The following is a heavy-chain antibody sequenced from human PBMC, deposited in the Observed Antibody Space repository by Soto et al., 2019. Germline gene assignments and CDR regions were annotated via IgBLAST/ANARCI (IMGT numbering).Heavy chain of an antibody. Sequence: EVQLVESGGGLVKPGGSLRLSCAASGFSFSNAWMKWVRQAPGKGLEWVGRIKSEANGGTTDHAAAVKGRFIISRDDSKNMLFLQMDSLITADSAVYSCDYYRDSSARHVYFWGQGTLVTVSS. CDR2: IKSEANGGTT. D-gene: IGHD3-22*01. CDR3: DYYRDSSARHVYF. CDR1: GFSFSNAW. J-gene: IGHJ4*02. V-gene: IGHV3-15*07.